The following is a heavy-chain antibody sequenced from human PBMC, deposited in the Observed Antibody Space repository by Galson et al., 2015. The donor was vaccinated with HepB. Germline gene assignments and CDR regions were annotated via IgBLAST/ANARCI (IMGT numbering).Heavy chain of an antibody. Sequence: MSWVRQAPGKGPEWVSIISGRGDTTYYAESVKGRFTNSRDNSKNTLYLQMNSLRAEDTAVYYCAKDGGYYDSSGYYYYYGMDVWGQGTTVTVSS. CDR2: ISGRGDTT. J-gene: IGHJ6*02. CDR3: AKDGGYYDSSGYYYYYGMDV. D-gene: IGHD3-22*01. V-gene: IGHV3-23*01.